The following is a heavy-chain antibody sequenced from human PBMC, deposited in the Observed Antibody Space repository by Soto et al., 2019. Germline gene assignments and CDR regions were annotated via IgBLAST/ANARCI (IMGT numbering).Heavy chain of an antibody. CDR2: IIPILGIA. CDR3: ARVLPPFDP. CDR1: GYTFTSYG. Sequence: SVKVSCKASGYTFTSYGISWVRQAPGQGLEWMGRIIPILGIANYAQKFQGRVTITADKSTSTAYMELSSLRSEDTAVYYCARVLPPFDPWGQGTLVTVSS. V-gene: IGHV1-69*04. J-gene: IGHJ5*02.